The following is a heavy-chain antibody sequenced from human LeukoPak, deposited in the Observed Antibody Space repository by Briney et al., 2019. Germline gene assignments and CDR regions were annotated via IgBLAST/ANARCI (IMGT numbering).Heavy chain of an antibody. D-gene: IGHD2-21*02. CDR1: GFTVSRNY. J-gene: IGHJ4*02. CDR2: VYSGGTT. Sequence: PVGSLRLSCAASGFTVSRNYMSWVRQAPGKGLEWGSLVYSGGTTYYADSVKGRFTISRDNSKNTLDLQMNSLRAEDTAVYYCASGEKFSVTAAFDYCGQGILVTVSS. V-gene: IGHV3-53*01. CDR3: ASGEKFSVTAAFDY.